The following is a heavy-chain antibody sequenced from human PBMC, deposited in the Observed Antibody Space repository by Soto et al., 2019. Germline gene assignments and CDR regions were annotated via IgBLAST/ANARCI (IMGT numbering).Heavy chain of an antibody. CDR1: GGSISSSNW. Sequence: QVQLQESGPGQVKPSGTLSLTCAVSGGSISSSNWWSWVRQPPGKGLEWIGEIYHSGSTNYNPSLKSRVTISVDTSKNQFSLKLSSVTAADTAVYYCARLVTTTLYYYYGMDVWGQGTTVTVSS. CDR2: IYHSGST. V-gene: IGHV4-4*02. J-gene: IGHJ6*02. CDR3: ARLVTTTLYYYYGMDV. D-gene: IGHD4-17*01.